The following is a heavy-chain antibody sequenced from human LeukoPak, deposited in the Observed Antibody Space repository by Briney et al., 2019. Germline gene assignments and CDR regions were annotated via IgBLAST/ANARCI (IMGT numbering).Heavy chain of an antibody. D-gene: IGHD1-26*01. Sequence: SETLSLTCTVSGGSISSSSYYWGWIRQPPGKGLEWIGSIYYSGSTYYNPSLKSRVTISVDTSKNQFSLKLSSVTAADTAVYYCARSAVGTSCCTAVDYWGQGTLVTVSS. CDR3: ARSAVGTSCCTAVDY. J-gene: IGHJ4*02. V-gene: IGHV4-39*07. CDR2: IYYSGST. CDR1: GGSISSSSYY.